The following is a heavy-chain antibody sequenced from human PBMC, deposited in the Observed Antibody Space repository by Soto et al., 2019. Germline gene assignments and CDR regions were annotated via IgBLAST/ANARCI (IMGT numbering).Heavy chain of an antibody. J-gene: IGHJ6*02. D-gene: IGHD5-12*01. V-gene: IGHV3-30-3*01. CDR1: GFTFSSYA. Sequence: GGSLRLSCAASGFTFSSYAMHWVRQAPGKGLEWVAVISYDGSNKYYADSVKGRFTISRDNSKNTLYLQMNSLRAEDTAVYYCARTLRRRDGYNLAGMDVWGQGTTVTVSS. CDR2: ISYDGSNK. CDR3: ARTLRRRDGYNLAGMDV.